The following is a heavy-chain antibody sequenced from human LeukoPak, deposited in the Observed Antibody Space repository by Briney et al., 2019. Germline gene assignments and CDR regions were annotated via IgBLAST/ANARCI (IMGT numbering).Heavy chain of an antibody. V-gene: IGHV4-59*01. J-gene: IGHJ4*02. Sequence: SETLSLTCTVPGGSISSYYWSWIRPPPGKGLEWIGYIYYSGSTNYNPSLKSRVTISVDTSKNQFSLKLSSVTAADTAVYYCAREYTTNFLYFDYWGQGTLVTVSS. CDR3: AREYTTNFLYFDY. D-gene: IGHD1-26*01. CDR1: GGSISSYY. CDR2: IYYSGST.